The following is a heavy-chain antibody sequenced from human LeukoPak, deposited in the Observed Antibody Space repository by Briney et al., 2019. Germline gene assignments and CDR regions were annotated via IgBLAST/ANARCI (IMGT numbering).Heavy chain of an antibody. CDR1: GFTFSSYS. D-gene: IGHD3-22*01. CDR3: AKDDSYYYDSSSDY. CDR2: ISSSSSTI. V-gene: IGHV3-48*01. Sequence: GGSLRLSCAASGFTFSSYSMNWVRQAPGKGLEWVSYISSSSSTIYYADSVKGRFTISRDNSKNTLYLQMNSLRAEDTAVYYCAKDDSYYYDSSSDYWGQGTLVTVSS. J-gene: IGHJ4*02.